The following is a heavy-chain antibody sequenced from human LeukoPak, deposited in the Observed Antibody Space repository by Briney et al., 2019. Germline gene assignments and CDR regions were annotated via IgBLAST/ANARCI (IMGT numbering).Heavy chain of an antibody. V-gene: IGHV3-30-3*01. CDR2: ISYDGTKI. CDR1: GFSFRTHK. CDR3: ARDSVKLPGISYFDN. D-gene: IGHD3-3*02. Sequence: LTGGSLRLSCAASGFSFRTHKMNWVRQAPGKGLEWVAVISYDGTKIYYADSAKGRFTISRDNSKNMVYLQMNSLRAEDTALYYCARDSVKLPGISYFDNWGQGTLVTVSS. J-gene: IGHJ1*01.